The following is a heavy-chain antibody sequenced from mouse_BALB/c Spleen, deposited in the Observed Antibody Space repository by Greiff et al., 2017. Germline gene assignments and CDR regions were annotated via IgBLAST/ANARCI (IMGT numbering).Heavy chain of an antibody. Sequence: EVKLMESGGGLVKPGGSLKLSCAASGFTFSSYTMSWVRQTPEKRLEWVATISSGGSYTYYPDSVKGRFTISRDNAKNTLYLQMSSLKSEDTAMYYCTRVGGTTVDWYFDVWGAGTTVTVSS. D-gene: IGHD1-1*01. V-gene: IGHV5-6-4*01. CDR2: ISSGGSYT. J-gene: IGHJ1*01. CDR1: GFTFSSYT. CDR3: TRVGGTTVDWYFDV.